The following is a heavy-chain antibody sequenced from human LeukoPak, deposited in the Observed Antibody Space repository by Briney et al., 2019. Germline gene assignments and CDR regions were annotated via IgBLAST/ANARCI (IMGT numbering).Heavy chain of an antibody. CDR1: GFTFSSYA. D-gene: IGHD3-22*01. CDR3: AKGNPYYYDSSGYYYFDY. J-gene: IGHJ4*02. CDR2: ISGSGGST. V-gene: IGHV3-23*01. Sequence: PGGSLRLSCAASGFTFSSYAMSWVGQAPGKGLEWVSAISGSGGSTYYADSVKGRFTISRDNSKNTRYLQMNSLRAEDTAVYYCAKGNPYYYDSSGYYYFDYGGQGTLVTVSS.